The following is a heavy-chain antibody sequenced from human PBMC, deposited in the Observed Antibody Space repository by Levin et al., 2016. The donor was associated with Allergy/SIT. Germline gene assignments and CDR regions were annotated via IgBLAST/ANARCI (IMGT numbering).Heavy chain of an antibody. J-gene: IGHJ6*02. CDR2: ISAYNGNT. CDR1: GYTFTSYG. V-gene: IGHV1-18*01. Sequence: ASVKVSCKASGYTFTSYGISWVRQAPGQGLEWMGWISAYNGNTNYAQKLQGRVTMTTDTSTSTAYMELRSLRSDDTAVYYCARYYYDSSGYYAGYYYYGMDVWGQGTTVTVSS. D-gene: IGHD3-22*01. CDR3: ARYYYDSSGYYAGYYYYGMDV.